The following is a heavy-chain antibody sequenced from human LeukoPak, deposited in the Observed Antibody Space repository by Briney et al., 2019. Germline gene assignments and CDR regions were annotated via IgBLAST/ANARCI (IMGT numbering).Heavy chain of an antibody. J-gene: IGHJ6*03. CDR3: ARELRAPTIFGVVISSMDV. V-gene: IGHV1-2*02. D-gene: IGHD3-3*01. Sequence: ASVKVSCKASGYTFTGYYMHWVRQAPGQGLEWMGWINPNSGGTNYAQKFQGRVTMTRDTSISTAYMELSRLRSDDTAVYYCARELRAPTIFGVVISSMDVWGKGTTVTVSS. CDR1: GYTFTGYY. CDR2: INPNSGGT.